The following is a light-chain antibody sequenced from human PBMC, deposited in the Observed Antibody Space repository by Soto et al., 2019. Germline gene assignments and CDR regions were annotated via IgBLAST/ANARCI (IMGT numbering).Light chain of an antibody. CDR3: QQYDSSPRT. CDR2: GAS. V-gene: IGKV3-20*01. J-gene: IGKJ1*01. Sequence: EVVMTQSPDSLSVSPGERATLSCRASQSVSSNLAWYQQKPGQAPRLLIYGASNRATGIPDRFSGSGSGTDFTLTISRLEPEDFAVYWCQQYDSSPRTFGQGTKVDIK. CDR1: QSVSSN.